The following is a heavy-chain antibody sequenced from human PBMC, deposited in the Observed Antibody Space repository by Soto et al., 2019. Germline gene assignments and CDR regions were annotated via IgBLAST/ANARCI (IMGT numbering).Heavy chain of an antibody. V-gene: IGHV4-34*01. D-gene: IGHD7-27*01. J-gene: IGHJ4*02. Sequence: SETLSLTCAVYGESFSGDFWSWIRQPPGKGLEWIGEINHSGSTNYNPSLKSRVTISVDTSKNQFSLKLSSVTAADTAVYYCARGLKMSWGRNKYFDYWGQGTLVTVSS. CDR2: INHSGST. CDR3: ARGLKMSWGRNKYFDY. CDR1: GESFSGDF.